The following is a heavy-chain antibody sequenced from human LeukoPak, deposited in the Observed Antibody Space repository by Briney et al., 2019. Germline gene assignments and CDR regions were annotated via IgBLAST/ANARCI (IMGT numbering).Heavy chain of an antibody. J-gene: IGHJ3*02. CDR3: ARAEVGATWDTYAFDI. V-gene: IGHV1-3*01. Sequence: ASVKVSCKASGYTFTSYAMHWVRQAPGQRLEWMGWINAGNGNTKYSQKFQGRVTITRDNAKNSLYLQMNSLSADDTAVYYCARAEVGATWDTYAFDIWGQGTMVTVSS. D-gene: IGHD1-26*01. CDR2: INAGNGNT. CDR1: GYTFTSYA.